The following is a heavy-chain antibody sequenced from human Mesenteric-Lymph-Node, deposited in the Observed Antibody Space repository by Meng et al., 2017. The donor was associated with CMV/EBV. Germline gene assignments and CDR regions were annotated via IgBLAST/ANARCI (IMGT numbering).Heavy chain of an antibody. CDR1: GFTFSSYS. CDR2: ISWNSYTS. V-gene: IGHV3-9*01. Sequence: SLKISCAASGFTFSSYSMNWVRQAPGKGPEWVSVISWNSYTSGYADSVKGRFTISRDNAKNSLYLQMNSLRAEDTALYYCAKDEGVRYYYYGMDVWGQGTTVTVSS. CDR3: AKDEGVRYYYYGMDV. D-gene: IGHD1-1*01. J-gene: IGHJ6*02.